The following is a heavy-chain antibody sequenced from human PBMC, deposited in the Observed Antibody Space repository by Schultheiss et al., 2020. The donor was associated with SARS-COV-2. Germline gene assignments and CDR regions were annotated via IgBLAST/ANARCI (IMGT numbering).Heavy chain of an antibody. CDR1: GFTFSSYE. CDR3: AREWQWLVDPGSGMDV. D-gene: IGHD6-19*01. J-gene: IGHJ6*02. CDR2: ISSSSSYT. Sequence: GGSLRLSCAASGFTFSSYEMNWVRQAPGKGLEWVSYISSSSSYTNYADSVKGRFTISRDNAKNSLYLQMNSLRAEDTAVYYCAREWQWLVDPGSGMDVWGQGTTVTVSS. V-gene: IGHV3-48*03.